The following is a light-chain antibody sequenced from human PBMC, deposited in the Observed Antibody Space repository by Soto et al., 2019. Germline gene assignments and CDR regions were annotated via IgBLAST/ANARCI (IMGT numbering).Light chain of an antibody. CDR3: QQYASSPWT. J-gene: IGKJ1*01. Sequence: IVLTQSPGTLSLSPGQRATLACGASQSVSNRYLAWYQQKPGQAPRLLIYGASSRATGVPDRISGSGSGTDFALTINRLEAEDFAVYYCQQYASSPWTFGQGTKVDI. V-gene: IGKV3-20*01. CDR2: GAS. CDR1: QSVSNRY.